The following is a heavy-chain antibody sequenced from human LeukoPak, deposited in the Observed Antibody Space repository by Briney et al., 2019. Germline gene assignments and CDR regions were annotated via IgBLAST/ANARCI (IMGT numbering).Heavy chain of an antibody. CDR2: ISGSGGST. Sequence: GGSLRLSCAASGFTFSSYAMSWVRQAPGKGLEWVSAISGSGGSTYYADSVKGRFTISRDNSKNTLYLQMNSLRAGDTAMYFCAKDTAVILTAPFDSWGQGTLVTVSS. CDR1: GFTFSSYA. J-gene: IGHJ4*02. V-gene: IGHV3-23*01. CDR3: AKDTAVILTAPFDS. D-gene: IGHD2-21*01.